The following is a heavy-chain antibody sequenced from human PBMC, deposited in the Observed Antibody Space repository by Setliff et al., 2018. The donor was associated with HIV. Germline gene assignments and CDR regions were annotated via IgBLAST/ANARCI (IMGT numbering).Heavy chain of an antibody. CDR1: GYNFTSNG. Sequence: ASVKVSCKASGYNFTSNGISWVRQAPGQGLEWMGRISASKGNTKYTQDFQGRVTMTTDTSTSTVYMELRSQRSDDTAVYYCARDQGFWSGFTYNYYMDVWGKGTTVTVSS. CDR2: ISASKGNT. J-gene: IGHJ6*03. D-gene: IGHD3-3*01. CDR3: ARDQGFWSGFTYNYYMDV. V-gene: IGHV1-18*01.